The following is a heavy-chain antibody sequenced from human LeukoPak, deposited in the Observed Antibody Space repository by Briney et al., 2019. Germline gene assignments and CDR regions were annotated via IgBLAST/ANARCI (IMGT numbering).Heavy chain of an antibody. CDR1: GFTFSSFP. CDR2: ISASGGSA. CDR3: AKYRGY. J-gene: IGHJ4*01. D-gene: IGHD3-16*02. Sequence: GGSLRPSCEAYGFTFSSFPMSCVRQGPGKGLEWVSAISASGGSAYYADSVKGRFTISRDNSKNTLYLQMTGLRVEDTAVYYCAKYRGYWGQGTLVTVSS. V-gene: IGHV3-23*01.